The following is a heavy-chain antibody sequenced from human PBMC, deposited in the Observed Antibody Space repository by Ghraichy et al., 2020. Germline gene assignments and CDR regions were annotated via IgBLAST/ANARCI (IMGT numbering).Heavy chain of an antibody. D-gene: IGHD3-3*01. Sequence: GGSLRLSCAASGFTFSNHAMHWVRQAPGKGLEWVSVISGSGDSTYYADSAKGRFTISRDNSKNTLYLQLNSLRVEDMAVYFCAKDTRLLEWSYDYWGQGTLVTVSS. CDR2: ISGSGDST. V-gene: IGHV3-23*01. J-gene: IGHJ4*02. CDR1: GFTFSNHA. CDR3: AKDTRLLEWSYDY.